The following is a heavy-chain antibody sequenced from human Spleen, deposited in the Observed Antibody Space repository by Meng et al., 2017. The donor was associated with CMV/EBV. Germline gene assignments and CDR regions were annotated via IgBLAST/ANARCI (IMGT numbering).Heavy chain of an antibody. Sequence: LSCVASGFSVSNTWMNWVRQAPGKGLEWIGRIKSKGDGGTTDYAAPVKGRFAISRDDSKNTLYLQMNSLKTEDTAIYYCTTYFHPDSWGQGTLVTVSS. CDR3: TTYFHPDS. J-gene: IGHJ5*01. D-gene: IGHD3-9*01. V-gene: IGHV3-15*01. CDR2: IKSKGDGGTT. CDR1: GFSVSNTW.